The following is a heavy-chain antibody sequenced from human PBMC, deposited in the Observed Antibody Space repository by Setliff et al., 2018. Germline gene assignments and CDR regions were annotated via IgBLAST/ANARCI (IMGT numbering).Heavy chain of an antibody. Sequence: EASVKVSCAGSGFSFSIFWMSWVRQAPGKGLEWVATIKQDGSEKFYVDSVKGRFTISRDNAKNSLYLQMDSLRVEDTAMYFCARDRGGGLYDYWGRGTLVTVSS. CDR3: ARDRGGGLYDY. CDR1: GFSFSIFW. J-gene: IGHJ4*02. D-gene: IGHD3-16*01. V-gene: IGHV3-7*01. CDR2: IKQDGSEK.